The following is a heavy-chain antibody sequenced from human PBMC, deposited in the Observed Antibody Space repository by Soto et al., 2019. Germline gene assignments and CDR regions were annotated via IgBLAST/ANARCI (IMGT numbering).Heavy chain of an antibody. CDR1: GGSISSSSYY. Sequence: QLQLQESGPGLVKPSETLSLTCTVSGGSISSSSYYWGWIRQPPGKGLEWIGSIYYSGSTYYNPSLKSRVTISVDTSKNQFSLKLSSVTAADTAVYYCARHVVMDPLRWPGLGAFDIWGQGTMVTVSS. J-gene: IGHJ3*02. D-gene: IGHD2-2*03. V-gene: IGHV4-39*01. CDR3: ARHVVMDPLRWPGLGAFDI. CDR2: IYYSGST.